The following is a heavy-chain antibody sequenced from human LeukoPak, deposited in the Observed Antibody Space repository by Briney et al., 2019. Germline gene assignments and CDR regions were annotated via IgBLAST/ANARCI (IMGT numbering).Heavy chain of an antibody. D-gene: IGHD1-26*01. V-gene: IGHV1-46*01. CDR1: GYTFTSYY. Sequence: ASVKVSCKASGYTFTSYYMHWVRQAPGQGLEWMGIINPSGGSTSYAQKFQGRVTMTRDTSTSTAYMELSSLRSEDTAVYYCARDGEPGILDYWGQGTLVTVSS. CDR3: ARDGEPGILDY. CDR2: INPSGGST. J-gene: IGHJ4*02.